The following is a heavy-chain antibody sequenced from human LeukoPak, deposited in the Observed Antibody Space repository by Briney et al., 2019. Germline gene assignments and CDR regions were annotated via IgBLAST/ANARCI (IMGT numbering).Heavy chain of an antibody. V-gene: IGHV1-8*03. CDR3: ARYHPDTADDY. CDR2: MNPNSGNT. D-gene: IGHD5-18*01. Sequence: ASVKVSCKASGYTFTIYDINWVRQATGQGLEWMGWMNPNSGNTGYAQKFQGRVTITRNTSISTAYMELSRLRSDDTAVYYCARYHPDTADDYWGQGTLVTVSS. J-gene: IGHJ4*02. CDR1: GYTFTIYD.